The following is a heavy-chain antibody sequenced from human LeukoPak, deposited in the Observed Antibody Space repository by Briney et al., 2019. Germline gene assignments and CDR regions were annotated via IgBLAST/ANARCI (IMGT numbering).Heavy chain of an antibody. D-gene: IGHD3-10*01. Sequence: SETLSLTCTVSGGSISSYYWSWIRQPPGKGLEWIGYIYYSGSTNYNPSLKSRVTISVDTSKNQFSLKLSSATAADTAVYYCARGVTMVRGVNFDYWGQGTLVTVSS. V-gene: IGHV4-59*01. J-gene: IGHJ4*02. CDR3: ARGVTMVRGVNFDY. CDR2: IYYSGST. CDR1: GGSISSYY.